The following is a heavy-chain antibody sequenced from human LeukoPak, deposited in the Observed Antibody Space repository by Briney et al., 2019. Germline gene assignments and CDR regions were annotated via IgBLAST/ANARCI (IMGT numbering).Heavy chain of an antibody. J-gene: IGHJ4*02. CDR3: ASRVRLVRGVIPSDFDY. CDR1: GFIFSSYS. Sequence: GALRLSCAASGFIFSSYSMNWVRQAPGKGLEWVSYISSGSSTIYYADSVKGRFTISRDNAKNSLYLQMNSLRAEDTAVYYCASRVRLVRGVIPSDFDYWGQGTLVTVSS. D-gene: IGHD3-10*01. V-gene: IGHV3-48*04. CDR2: ISSGSSTI.